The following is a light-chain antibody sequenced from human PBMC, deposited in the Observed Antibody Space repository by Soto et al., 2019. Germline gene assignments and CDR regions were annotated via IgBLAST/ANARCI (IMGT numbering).Light chain of an antibody. V-gene: IGKV3D-15*01. J-gene: IGKJ1*01. CDR2: GAS. CDR3: QHYNSYSEA. Sequence: EIVMTQSPDTLSVSPGERATLSCRASQSVGSTYLAWYQQKPGQAPRLLIFGASSRATGIPDRFSGSGSGTEFTLTISSLQPDDFATYYCQHYNSYSEAFGQGIKVDIK. CDR1: QSVGSTY.